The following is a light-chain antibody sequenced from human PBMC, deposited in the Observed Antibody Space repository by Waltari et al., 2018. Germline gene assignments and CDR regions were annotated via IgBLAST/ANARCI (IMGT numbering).Light chain of an antibody. CDR1: SSDVGSYDL. CDR3: CSYVGSSTFLYV. CDR2: EVS. Sequence: QSALTQPASVSGSPGQSITISCTGSSSDVGSYDLVSWYQQRPGKAPKLMIYEVSKRPSGVSNLFSGSKSGNTASLTISGLQGEDEADYYCCSYVGSSTFLYVFGIGTKVTVL. J-gene: IGLJ1*01. V-gene: IGLV2-23*02.